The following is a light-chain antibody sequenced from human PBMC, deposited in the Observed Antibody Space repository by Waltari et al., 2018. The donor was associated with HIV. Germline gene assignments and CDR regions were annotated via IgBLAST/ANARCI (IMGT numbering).Light chain of an antibody. CDR2: AAS. CDR1: QAIKTW. J-gene: IGKJ4*01. CDR3: QQAHSFPHT. V-gene: IGKV1-12*01. Sequence: DIQMAQSPSSVSASLGDRVTIPCRASQAIKTWLAWYQQRPAKAPTLLVYAASSLQNGVPASFNGSGSGLDFTLTITDFQPNDSAIYYCQQAHSFPHTFGGGTRVE.